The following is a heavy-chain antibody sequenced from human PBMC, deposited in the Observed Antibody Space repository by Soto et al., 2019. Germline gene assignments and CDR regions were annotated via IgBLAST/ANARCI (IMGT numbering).Heavy chain of an antibody. CDR2: ISGSGVST. D-gene: IGHD3-22*01. V-gene: IGHV3-23*01. CDR1: EFTFSSYA. Sequence: EVQLLESGGGLVHPGGSLRLSCEVSEFTFSSYAMSWVRQAPGKGLEWVSTISGSGVSTYYGDSVKGRFTISRDNSKNTLYLQMNSLRVEDTAKYYCAKDRGVVVVVTTGGAFDLWGQGTMVTVSS. J-gene: IGHJ3*01. CDR3: AKDRGVVVVVTTGGAFDL.